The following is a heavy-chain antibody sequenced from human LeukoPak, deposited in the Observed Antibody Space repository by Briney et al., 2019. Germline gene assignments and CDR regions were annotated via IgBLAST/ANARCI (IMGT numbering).Heavy chain of an antibody. CDR2: ISGNSVST. CDR3: ARDGGYWSRTDCHTFDF. CDR1: GFTFGDFS. V-gene: IGHV3-20*04. D-gene: IGHD2-2*01. J-gene: IGHJ4*02. Sequence: PGGSLRLSCITSGFTFGDFSMAWVRQGPGKGLEWVSNISGNSVSTHYADSVRGRFTISRDNAKNSLYLQMNSLRDEDTALYYFARDGGYWSRTDCHTFDFWGQGTLVTVSS.